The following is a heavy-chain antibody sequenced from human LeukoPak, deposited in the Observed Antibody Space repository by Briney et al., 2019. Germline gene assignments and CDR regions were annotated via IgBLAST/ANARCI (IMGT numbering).Heavy chain of an antibody. CDR1: GYTFTGYY. Sequence: WASVKVSCKASGYTFTGYYMHWVRQAPGQGLEWMGWINPNSGGTNYAQKFQGRVTMTRNTSISTAYMELSSLRSEDTAVYYCARAMVRGVMRTGFDYWGQGTLVTVSS. CDR3: ARAMVRGVMRTGFDY. V-gene: IGHV1-2*02. J-gene: IGHJ4*02. CDR2: INPNSGGT. D-gene: IGHD3-10*01.